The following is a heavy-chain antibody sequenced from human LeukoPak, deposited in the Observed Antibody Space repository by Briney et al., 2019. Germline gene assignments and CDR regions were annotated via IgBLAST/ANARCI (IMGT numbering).Heavy chain of an antibody. CDR2: INWNGGST. D-gene: IGHD3-10*01. CDR1: GFTFDDYG. J-gene: IGHJ5*02. Sequence: PGGSLRLSCAASGFTFDDYGMSWVRQAPGKGLEWVSGINWNGGSTGYADSVKGRFTISRDNAKNSLYLQMISLRAEDTALYHCARDSEPYYYGSGSYFSSWFDPWAREPWSPSPQ. V-gene: IGHV3-20*01. CDR3: ARDSEPYYYGSGSYFSSWFDP.